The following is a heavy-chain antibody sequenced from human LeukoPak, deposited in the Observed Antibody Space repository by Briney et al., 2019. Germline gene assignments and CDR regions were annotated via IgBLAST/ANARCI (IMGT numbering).Heavy chain of an antibody. D-gene: IGHD1-14*01. V-gene: IGHV4-4*07. CDR3: ARASPTTNKGAYGWFDP. Sequence: PSETLSLTCTVSGGSISGYYWSWIRQPAGKGLEWIGRIYTSGSTNYNPSLKSRVTMSVDTSKNRFSLKLSSVTAADTAVYYCARASPTTNKGAYGWFDPWGQGTLVTVSS. CDR2: IYTSGST. CDR1: GGSISGYY. J-gene: IGHJ5*02.